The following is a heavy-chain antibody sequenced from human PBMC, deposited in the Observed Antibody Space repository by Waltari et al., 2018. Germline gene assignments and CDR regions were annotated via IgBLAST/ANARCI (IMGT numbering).Heavy chain of an antibody. D-gene: IGHD1-26*01. V-gene: IGHV7-4-1*02. J-gene: IGHJ4*02. CDR2: INTNTGNP. CDR1: GYTFTSYA. Sequence: QVQLVQSGSELKKPGASVKVSCKASGYTFTSYAMNWVRQAPGQGLEWMGWINTNTGNPTYAQGFTGRFVFALYTSVSTAYLQISSLKAEDTAVYYCARGALKWELHGRIFDYWGQGTLVTVSS. CDR3: ARGALKWELHGRIFDY.